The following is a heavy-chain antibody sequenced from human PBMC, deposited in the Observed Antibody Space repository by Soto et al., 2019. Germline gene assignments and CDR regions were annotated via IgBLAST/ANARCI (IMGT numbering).Heavy chain of an antibody. CDR2: CGSNSVST. J-gene: IGHJ4*02. D-gene: IGHD4-17*01. CDR1: WFTIEDYD. V-gene: IGHV3-9*01. Sequence: GGSLRLSGAACWFTIEDYDMKWVRQHTGKGPDSVAGCGSNSVSTGYADSVKGRFTISRDNPRGYLSLDKTSLRPEDAASSYCVKESDSGGNRTPNLDHWGRGALVTVSS. CDR3: VKESDSGGNRTPNLDH.